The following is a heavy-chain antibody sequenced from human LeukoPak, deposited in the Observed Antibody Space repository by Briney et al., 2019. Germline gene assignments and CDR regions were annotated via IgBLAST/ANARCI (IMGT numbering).Heavy chain of an antibody. V-gene: IGHV1-69*02. J-gene: IGHJ4*02. CDR3: ARAPIAGTYETRFDY. Sequence: GSSVKVSCKASGGTFSSYTISWVRQAPGQGLEWMGRIIPILGIANYAQKFQGRVTITADKSTSTAYMELSSLRSEDTAVYYCARAPIAGTYETRFDYWGQGTLVTVSS. CDR1: GGTFSSYT. CDR2: IIPILGIA. D-gene: IGHD1-20*01.